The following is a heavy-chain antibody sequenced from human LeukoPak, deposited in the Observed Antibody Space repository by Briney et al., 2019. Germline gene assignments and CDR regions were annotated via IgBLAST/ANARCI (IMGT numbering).Heavy chain of an antibody. Sequence: PGGSLRLSCAVSGITLTNYGMSWVRQAPGKGLEWVAGISDSGGRTIYADSVKGRFTISRDNPKNTLYLQMNSLRAEDTAVYFCAKRGVVIRVILIRFHKEASYFDSWGQGALVTVSS. J-gene: IGHJ4*02. D-gene: IGHD3-9*01. V-gene: IGHV3-23*01. CDR3: AKRGVVIRVILIRFHKEASYFDS. CDR2: ISDSGGRT. CDR1: GITLTNYG.